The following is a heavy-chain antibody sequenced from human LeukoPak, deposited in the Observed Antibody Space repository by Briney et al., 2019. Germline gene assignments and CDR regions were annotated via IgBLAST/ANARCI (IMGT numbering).Heavy chain of an antibody. CDR3: ARGGHKLDIEATRYYYGVDD. Sequence: GGSLRLSCAASGFILSDYWMHGVRQGPGGGLVHVSRIESDGSRTTYADSVKGRFTVSRDDAKNTMYLQMNSLRAEDTAVYYCARGGHKLDIEATRYYYGVDDWGQGTTVTVSS. CDR1: GFILSDYW. J-gene: IGHJ6*02. CDR2: IESDGSRT. V-gene: IGHV3-74*03. D-gene: IGHD5-12*01.